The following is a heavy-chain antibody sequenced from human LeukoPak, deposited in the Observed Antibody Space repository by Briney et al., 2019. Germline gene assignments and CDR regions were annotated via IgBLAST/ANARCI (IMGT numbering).Heavy chain of an antibody. J-gene: IGHJ5*01. D-gene: IGHD2-21*02. V-gene: IGHV3-11*05. Sequence: PGGSLRLSCEASGFLFHDYYMSWVRQAPGKGLEWIAYITSGSIPQYADSVRGRFTISRDNAQSSVSLQMDSLRAEDTAVYYCARGGCGGGNCYSGTGWFESWGQGALVIVST. CDR2: ITSGSIP. CDR3: ARGGCGGGNCYSGTGWFES. CDR1: GFLFHDYY.